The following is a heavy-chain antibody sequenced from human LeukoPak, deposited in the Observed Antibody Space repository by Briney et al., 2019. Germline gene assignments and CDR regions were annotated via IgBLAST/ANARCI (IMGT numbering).Heavy chain of an antibody. V-gene: IGHV4-59*01. D-gene: IGHD3-22*01. J-gene: IGHJ1*01. CDR2: IYYSGST. CDR1: GGSISSYY. CDR3: ARSEYYDSSFQH. Sequence: PSETLSLTCTVSGGSISSYYWSWIRQPPGKGLEWIGYIYYSGSTNYNPSLKSRVTISVDTSKNQFSLKLSSVTAADTAVYYCARSEYYDSSFQHWGQGTLLTVSS.